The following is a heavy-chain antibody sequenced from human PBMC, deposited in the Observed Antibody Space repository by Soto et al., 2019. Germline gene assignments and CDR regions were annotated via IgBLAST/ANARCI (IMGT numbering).Heavy chain of an antibody. Sequence: GGSLRLSCAASGFTFSSYGMHWVRQAPGKGLEWVAVIWYDGSNKYYADSVKGRFTISRDNSKNTLYLQMNSLRAEDTAVYYCAGVPAAKGRDYGMDVWGQGTTVTVSS. CDR2: IWYDGSNK. J-gene: IGHJ6*02. CDR1: GFTFSSYG. CDR3: AGVPAAKGRDYGMDV. D-gene: IGHD2-2*01. V-gene: IGHV3-33*01.